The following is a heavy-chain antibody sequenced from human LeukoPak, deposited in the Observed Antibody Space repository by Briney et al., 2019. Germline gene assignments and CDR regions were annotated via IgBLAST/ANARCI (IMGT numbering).Heavy chain of an antibody. CDR2: ISGSGGST. Sequence: GGSLRLSCAGSGFTFSTYWMNWVRQAPGKGLEWVSTISGSGGSTYYADSVKGRFTISRDNSKSTLYLQMNSLRAVDTAVYYCANALGYCSSTSCYTWGQGTLVTVSS. J-gene: IGHJ5*02. V-gene: IGHV3-23*01. D-gene: IGHD2-2*02. CDR3: ANALGYCSSTSCYT. CDR1: GFTFSTYW.